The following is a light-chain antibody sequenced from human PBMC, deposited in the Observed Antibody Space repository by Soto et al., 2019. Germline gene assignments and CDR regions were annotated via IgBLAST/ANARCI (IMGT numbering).Light chain of an antibody. CDR3: QTWDTGIVV. Sequence: QSVLTQSPSASASLGASVTLTCTLSSGHSTYAIAWHRQQPEKGPRYLMKLHSDGSHSKGDGIPDRFSGSSSGAERYLTISSLQSEDEADYYCQTWDTGIVVFGGVTKLTVL. V-gene: IGLV4-69*01. CDR1: SGHSTYA. J-gene: IGLJ2*01. CDR2: LHSDGSH.